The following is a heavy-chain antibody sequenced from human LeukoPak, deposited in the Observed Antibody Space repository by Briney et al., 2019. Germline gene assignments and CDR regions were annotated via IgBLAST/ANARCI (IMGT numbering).Heavy chain of an antibody. V-gene: IGHV4-39*07. CDR2: IYYSGST. D-gene: IGHD2-15*01. CDR1: GGSISSSSYY. J-gene: IGHJ5*02. Sequence: PSETLSLTCTVSGGSISSSSYYWGWIRQPPGKGLEWIGSIYYSGSTYYNPSLKSRVTISVDTSKNQFSLKLSSVTAADTAIYYCAGEPGYCTGGSCYGGWFDPWGQGTLVTVSS. CDR3: AGEPGYCTGGSCYGGWFDP.